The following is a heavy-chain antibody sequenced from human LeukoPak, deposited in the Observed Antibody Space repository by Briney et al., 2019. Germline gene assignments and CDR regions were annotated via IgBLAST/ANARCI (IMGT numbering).Heavy chain of an antibody. CDR3: ARPRGSIEY. J-gene: IGHJ4*02. CDR1: GGSISSSSYY. Sequence: SETLSLTCTVSGGSISSSSYYWGWIRQPPGKGLEWIGSIYYSGSTYYNPSLKSRVTISVDTSKNQFSLKLSSVTAADTAVYYCARPRGSIEYWGQGTRVTVSS. CDR2: IYYSGST. V-gene: IGHV4-39*01. D-gene: IGHD3-16*01.